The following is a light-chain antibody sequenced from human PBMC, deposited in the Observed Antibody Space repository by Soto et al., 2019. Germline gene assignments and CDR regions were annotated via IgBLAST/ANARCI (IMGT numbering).Light chain of an antibody. CDR1: QSINIY. J-gene: IGKJ4*01. CDR3: QQNYRTPLT. V-gene: IGKV1-39*01. CDR2: DAS. Sequence: DIQMTQSPSSLSASVGDRVTIACRASQSINIYLSWYQQEPGKAPKLLMYDASSLQSGVPSRFSGSGSGTHFTLTISSLQREDFATYYCQQNYRTPLTLGGGTKVEIK.